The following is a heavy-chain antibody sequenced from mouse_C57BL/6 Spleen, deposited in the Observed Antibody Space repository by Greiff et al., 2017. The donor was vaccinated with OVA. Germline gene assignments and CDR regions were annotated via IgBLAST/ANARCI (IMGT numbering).Heavy chain of an antibody. CDR1: GFTFSSYA. CDR2: ISSGGDYI. J-gene: IGHJ3*01. Sequence: DVMLVESGEGLVKPGGSLKLSCAASGFTFSSYAMSWVRQTPEKRLEWVAYISSGGDYIYYADTVKGRFTISRDNARNTLYLQMSSLKSEDTAMYYCTREATGAWFAYWGQGTLVTVSA. D-gene: IGHD3-2*02. V-gene: IGHV5-9-1*02. CDR3: TREATGAWFAY.